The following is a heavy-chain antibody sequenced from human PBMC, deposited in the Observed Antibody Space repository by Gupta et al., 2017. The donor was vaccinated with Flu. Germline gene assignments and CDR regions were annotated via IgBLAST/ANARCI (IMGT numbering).Heavy chain of an antibody. D-gene: IGHD6-25*01. J-gene: IGHJ6*02. CDR1: GFTSSSDG. Sequence: QLQLVEAGGGVVEHRGSRRLSCAAYGFTSSSDGMHWVRQAPGKGLEWVAVIWYDGSNKYYANSVKGRFTISRDNSENTMYLHMNSLRAEDTALYYCARPYNSASYYYGMDVWGQGTTVTVSS. CDR3: ARPYNSASYYYGMDV. CDR2: IWYDGSNK. V-gene: IGHV3-33*01.